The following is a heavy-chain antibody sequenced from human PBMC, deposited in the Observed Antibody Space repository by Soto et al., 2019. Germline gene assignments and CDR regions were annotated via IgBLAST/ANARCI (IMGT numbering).Heavy chain of an antibody. CDR1: GFSLSTSGMC. Sequence: ESGPTLVNPTQTLTLTCTFSGFSLSTSGMCVSWIRQPPGKALEWLALIDWDDDKYYSTSLKTRLTISKDTSKNQVVLTMTNMDPVDTATYYCARFPRRGYSYGYGYYGMDVWGQGTTVTVSS. J-gene: IGHJ6*02. CDR2: IDWDDDK. CDR3: ARFPRRGYSYGYGYYGMDV. V-gene: IGHV2-70*01. D-gene: IGHD5-18*01.